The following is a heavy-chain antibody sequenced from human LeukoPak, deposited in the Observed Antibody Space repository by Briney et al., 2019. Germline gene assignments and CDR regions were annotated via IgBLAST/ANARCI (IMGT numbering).Heavy chain of an antibody. V-gene: IGHV3-48*02. CDR2: ISSGSSTT. CDR3: AGARTYYYAMDV. CDR1: GFTFSSYS. J-gene: IGHJ6*02. Sequence: GGSLRLSCVASGFTFSSYSMNWVRQAPGKGLEWVSYISSGSSTTYYVDSVKGRFTISRDNAKNSLYLQMNSLRDEDTAVYYCAGARTYYYAMDVWGQGTTVTVSS.